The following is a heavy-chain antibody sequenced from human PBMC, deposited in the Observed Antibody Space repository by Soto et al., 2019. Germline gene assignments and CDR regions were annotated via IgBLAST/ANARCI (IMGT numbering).Heavy chain of an antibody. D-gene: IGHD6-13*01. CDR2: ISGSGGST. V-gene: IGHV3-23*01. CDR1: GFTFSSYA. Sequence: PGGSLRLSCAASGFTFSSYAMSWVRQAPGKGLEWVSAISGSGGSTYYADSVKGRFTISRDNSKNTLYLQMNSLRAEDTAVYCCAKDLTAAAAYYYYGMDVWGQGTTVTVSS. J-gene: IGHJ6*02. CDR3: AKDLTAAAAYYYYGMDV.